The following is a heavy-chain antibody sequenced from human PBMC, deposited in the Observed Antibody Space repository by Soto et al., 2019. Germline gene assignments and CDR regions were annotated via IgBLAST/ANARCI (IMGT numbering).Heavy chain of an antibody. V-gene: IGHV3-53*01. Sequence: PGGSLRLSCAASGFTVSSYYMSWVRQAPGKGLEWVSVIYSAGSADFADSVKGRFTISRDNSKNTLYLQMNSLRAEDTAVYYCARVSGGYNFDDAFDIWGQGTMVTVSS. CDR1: GFTVSSYY. CDR3: ARVSGGYNFDDAFDI. D-gene: IGHD5-12*01. J-gene: IGHJ3*02. CDR2: IYSAGSA.